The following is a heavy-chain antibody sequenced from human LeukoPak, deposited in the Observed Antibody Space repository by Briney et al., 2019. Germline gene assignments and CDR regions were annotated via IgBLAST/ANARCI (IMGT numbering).Heavy chain of an antibody. V-gene: IGHV3-48*01. D-gene: IGHD3-9*01. CDR2: ISSTGNPR. Sequence: GGSLRLSCTASGLSFSDYSMNWVRQAPGKGLEWVSYISSTGNPRHYAESVEGRFTISRDNAKNSLYLQMNSLRAEDTAVYYCASRSLVGWFDYWGQGTLVTVSS. CDR1: GLSFSDYS. J-gene: IGHJ4*02. CDR3: ASRSLVGWFDY.